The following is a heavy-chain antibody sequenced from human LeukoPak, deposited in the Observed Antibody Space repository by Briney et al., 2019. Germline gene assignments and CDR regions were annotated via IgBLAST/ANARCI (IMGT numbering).Heavy chain of an antibody. CDR1: GYTFTGYY. CDR2: INPNSGGT. Sequence: GASVKVSCKASGYTFTGYYMHWVRQAPGQGLEWMGWINPNSGGTNYAQKLQGRVTMTTDTSTSTAYMELRSLRSDDTAVYYCARAGRHYYDSSGSPFDYWGQGTLVTVSS. J-gene: IGHJ4*02. CDR3: ARAGRHYYDSSGSPFDY. D-gene: IGHD3-22*01. V-gene: IGHV1-2*02.